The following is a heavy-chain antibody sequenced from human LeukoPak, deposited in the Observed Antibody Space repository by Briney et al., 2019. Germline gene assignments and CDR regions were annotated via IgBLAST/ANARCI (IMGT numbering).Heavy chain of an antibody. D-gene: IGHD2-15*01. J-gene: IGHJ6*03. V-gene: IGHV3-30*11. Sequence: PGRCLRLSCAALGLTFSSYAMQWVRPAPGKGREWGAAIPYDGSNKYYADSVKGRVTISRDNSKNTLYMQMNSLRAEDTAVYYCARGGYCSGGSCYTDRDYYMDVWGKGTTVTVSS. CDR2: IPYDGSNK. CDR3: ARGGYCSGGSCYTDRDYYMDV. CDR1: GLTFSSYA.